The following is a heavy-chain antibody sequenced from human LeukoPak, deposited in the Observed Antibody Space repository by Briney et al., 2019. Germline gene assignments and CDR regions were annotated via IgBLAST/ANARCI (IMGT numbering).Heavy chain of an antibody. Sequence: SETLSLTCAVYGGSFSGYYWTWIRQPPRMGLEWIGEIHHSGSTNYNPSLKTRVTISVDTSKNQFSLKLSSVTAADTAIYYCATSLSGSSNYGMDVWGQGTTVTVSS. D-gene: IGHD6-6*01. J-gene: IGHJ6*02. V-gene: IGHV4-34*01. CDR1: GGSFSGYY. CDR3: ATSLSGSSNYGMDV. CDR2: IHHSGST.